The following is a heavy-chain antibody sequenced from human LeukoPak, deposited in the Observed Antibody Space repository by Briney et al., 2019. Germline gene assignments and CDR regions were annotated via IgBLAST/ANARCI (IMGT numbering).Heavy chain of an antibody. D-gene: IGHD3-3*01. J-gene: IGHJ5*02. CDR1: GFTFSSYL. Sequence: GGSLRLSCAASGFTFSSYLMHWVRQVPGKGLVWVSRINSDGNIISYADSVKGRFTISRDNAKNTLYLQMNGLRVEGTAVYYCASRDLRFAWGQGTLVTVSS. V-gene: IGHV3-74*01. CDR3: ASRDLRFA. CDR2: INSDGNII.